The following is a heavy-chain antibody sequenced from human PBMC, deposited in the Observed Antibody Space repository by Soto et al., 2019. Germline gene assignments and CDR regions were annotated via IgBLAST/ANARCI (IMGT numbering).Heavy chain of an antibody. V-gene: IGHV1-46*01. J-gene: IGHJ5*02. D-gene: IGHD3-3*01. CDR2: INPSGGST. Sequence: ASVKVSCKASGHTFTSYYMHWVRQAPGQGLEWMGIINPSGGSTSYAQKFQGRVTMTRDTSTSTVYMELSSLRSEDTAVYYCARDPNYDFWSGYGNNWFDPWGQGTLVTVSS. CDR1: GHTFTSYY. CDR3: ARDPNYDFWSGYGNNWFDP.